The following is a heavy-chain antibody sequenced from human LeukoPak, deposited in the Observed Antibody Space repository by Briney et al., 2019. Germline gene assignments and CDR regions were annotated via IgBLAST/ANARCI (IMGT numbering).Heavy chain of an antibody. CDR3: ASGPPFLKYFEY. CDR1: GFTFSRYA. Sequence: GGSLRLSCAPAGFTFSRYAMSGVRQAPAKGLEWVSAISGRGGSKYSAASVTGRFTISRDNSKHTLYLQMISLSAEDTAIYYCASGPPFLKYFEYWGQGTLVTVSS. J-gene: IGHJ4*02. D-gene: IGHD3-3*01. V-gene: IGHV3-23*01. CDR2: ISGRGGSK.